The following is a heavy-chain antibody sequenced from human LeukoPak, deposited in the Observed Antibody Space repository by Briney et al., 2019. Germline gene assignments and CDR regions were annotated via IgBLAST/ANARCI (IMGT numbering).Heavy chain of an antibody. J-gene: IGHJ5*02. D-gene: IGHD2-15*01. V-gene: IGHV3-23*01. Sequence: GGSLRLSCAASGFTFTDHTMAWVRQAPGKGLEWVSSVSNGADNTYYADSVKGRFTISRDNSRNTLYLQMDSLRAEDTAVYYCVREAGYCSPTGCSYTNWFDPWGQGTLVTVSS. CDR2: VSNGADNT. CDR1: GFTFTDHT. CDR3: VREAGYCSPTGCSYTNWFDP.